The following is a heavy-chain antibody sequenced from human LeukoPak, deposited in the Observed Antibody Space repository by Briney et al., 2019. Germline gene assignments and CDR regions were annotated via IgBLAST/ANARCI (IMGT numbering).Heavy chain of an antibody. Sequence: KPSETLSLTCAVSGYSIRSGYYWGWIRQSPGKGLEWIGSIYHSGSTHYNPSLKSRATIGVDTSENQFSLMLGSVTAAHTAVYYCARNRSLTTTPGFDHWGQGTLVTVSS. CDR1: GYSIRSGYY. CDR2: IYHSGST. CDR3: ARNRSLTTTPGFDH. J-gene: IGHJ4*02. D-gene: IGHD4-11*01. V-gene: IGHV4-38-2*01.